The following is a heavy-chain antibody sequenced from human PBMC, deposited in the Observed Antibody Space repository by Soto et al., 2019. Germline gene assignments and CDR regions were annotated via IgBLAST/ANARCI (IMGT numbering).Heavy chain of an antibody. CDR1: GYTFTSYG. CDR2: ISAYNGNT. D-gene: IGHD3-9*01. V-gene: IGHV1-18*01. Sequence: ASVEVSCKASGYTFTSYGFSWVRQAPGQGLEWKGWISAYNGNTNYAQKPQGKVTMTTDKSTTPAYMELRSLRSDDTAFYYCARDRAEVLRYFDWLLYFDNWGQGTLVTVSS. CDR3: ARDRAEVLRYFDWLLYFDN. J-gene: IGHJ4*02.